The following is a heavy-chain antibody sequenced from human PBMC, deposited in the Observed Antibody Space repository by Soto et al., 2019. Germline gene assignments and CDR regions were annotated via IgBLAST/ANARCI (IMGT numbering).Heavy chain of an antibody. V-gene: IGHV4-39*01. D-gene: IGHD3-10*01. CDR3: VRQVIDYYGSGTNYNWFDP. CDR2: INYSGRN. Sequence: SETLSLTCSVSGVYVTSSTYYWGWIRQPPGKGLEWIGSINYSGRNHYNPSLKSRVTISIDTSKNQFSLNLSFMTAADTTVYYCVRQVIDYYGSGTNYNWFDPWGQGTLVTVS. J-gene: IGHJ5*02. CDR1: GVYVTSSTYY.